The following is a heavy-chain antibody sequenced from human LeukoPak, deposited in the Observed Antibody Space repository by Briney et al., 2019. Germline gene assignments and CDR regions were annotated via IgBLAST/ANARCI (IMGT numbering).Heavy chain of an antibody. D-gene: IGHD6-6*01. V-gene: IGHV3-23*01. CDR2: ISGSGGST. CDR1: GFTFSSYA. J-gene: IGHJ4*02. CDR3: AKDWYSSSSGTFDY. Sequence: GGSLRLSCAASGFTFSSYAMSWVRQAPGKGPEWVSAISGSGGSTYYADSVKGRFTISRDNSKNTLYLQMNSLRAEDTAVYYCAKDWYSSSSGTFDYWGQGTLVTVSS.